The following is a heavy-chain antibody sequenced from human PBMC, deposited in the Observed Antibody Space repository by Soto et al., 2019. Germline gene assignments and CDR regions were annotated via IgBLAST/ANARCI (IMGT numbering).Heavy chain of an antibody. J-gene: IGHJ4*02. D-gene: IGHD1-7*01. CDR1: GSIFSGYG. CDR3: ARDGIGGTHFRGFCDY. CDR2: IWYDGSNK. Sequence: QEHLVESGGGVVQPGRSLRLSCAASGSIFSGYGMHWVRQTPGKGLEWVAVIWYDGSNKYYADSVKGRFTISRDNSKNMLDLQMDSLRAEDTAIYYCARDGIGGTHFRGFCDYWGQGTLVTVSS. V-gene: IGHV3-33*01.